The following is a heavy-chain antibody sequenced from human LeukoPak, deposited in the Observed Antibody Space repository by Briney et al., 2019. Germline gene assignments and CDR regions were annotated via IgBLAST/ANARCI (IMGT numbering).Heavy chain of an antibody. J-gene: IGHJ6*03. Sequence: PSETLSLTCTVSGGSLNSYYWSWIRQPPGKGLEWIGYIYYSGSTNYNPSLKSRVTISVDTSKNQFSLKLSSVTAADTAVYYCARTMKGDFWSGYSYYYYYYMDVWGKGTTVTVSS. CDR3: ARTMKGDFWSGYSYYYYYYMDV. V-gene: IGHV4-59*01. CDR2: IYYSGST. CDR1: GGSLNSYY. D-gene: IGHD3-3*01.